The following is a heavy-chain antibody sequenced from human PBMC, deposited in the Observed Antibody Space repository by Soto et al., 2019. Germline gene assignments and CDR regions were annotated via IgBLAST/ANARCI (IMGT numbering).Heavy chain of an antibody. V-gene: IGHV3-15*01. CDR1: GFTFTNAW. Sequence: VQLVESGGGLVKPGGPLRLSCAASGFTFTNAWMTWVSQGPGKGLEGVGRIKSKSDGGTIDYAAPVKGRFTISRDDSKNTLYLQMNGLKTEDTAVYYCTTGPNLRPLAAFDIWGQGTVVTVSS. CDR2: IKSKSDGGTI. CDR3: TTGPNLRPLAAFDI. J-gene: IGHJ3*02.